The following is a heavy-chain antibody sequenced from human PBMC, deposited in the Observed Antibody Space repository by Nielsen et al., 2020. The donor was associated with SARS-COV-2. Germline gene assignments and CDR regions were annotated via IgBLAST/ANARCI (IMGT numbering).Heavy chain of an antibody. CDR1: GFTFSIYA. CDR2: ISGGGGST. Sequence: GESLKISCAASGFTFSIYAMSWVRQAPGKGLEWVAAISGGGGSTFYADSVKGRFTISRDNSKNTLYLQMNSLRVEDTAVYYCARGYLAAPYYYGMDVWGQGTKVTVSS. D-gene: IGHD6-13*01. V-gene: IGHV3-23*01. CDR3: ARGYLAAPYYYGMDV. J-gene: IGHJ6*02.